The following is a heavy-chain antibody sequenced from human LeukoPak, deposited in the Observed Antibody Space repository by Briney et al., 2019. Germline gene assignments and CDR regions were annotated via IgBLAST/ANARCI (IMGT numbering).Heavy chain of an antibody. CDR1: GGSISSYY. Sequence: SETLSLTCTVSGGSISSYYWSWIRQPAGKGLEWIGRIYTSGSTNYNPSLKSRVTISVDTSKNQFSLKLSSVTAADTAVYYCARATGYYYDSSGYYFGYWGREPWSPSPQ. CDR3: ARATGYYYDSSGYYFGY. D-gene: IGHD3-22*01. CDR2: IYTSGST. J-gene: IGHJ4*02. V-gene: IGHV4-4*07.